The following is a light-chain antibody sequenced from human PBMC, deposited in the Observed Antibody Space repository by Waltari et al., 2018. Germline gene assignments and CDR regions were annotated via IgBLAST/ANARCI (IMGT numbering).Light chain of an antibody. CDR1: SSDVGGYNY. CDR2: DVT. CDR3: CSYVGSFNYV. J-gene: IGLJ1*01. Sequence: QSPLTQPRSVSGSPGQSVTISCTGTSSDVGGYNYFSWYQQHPGKPPKLMIYDVTNRPSGVPDRFSGSKSGNTASLTISGLQAEDEADYYCCSYVGSFNYVFGTGTKVTVL. V-gene: IGLV2-11*01.